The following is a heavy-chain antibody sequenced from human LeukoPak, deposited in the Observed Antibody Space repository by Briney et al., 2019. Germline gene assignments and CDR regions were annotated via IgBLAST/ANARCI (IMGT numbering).Heavy chain of an antibody. Sequence: GGSLRLSCAASGFTFSSYEMNWVRQAPGKGLEWVSYISSSSSTIYYADSVKGRFTISRDNAKNSLYLQMNSLRAEDTAVYYCARVAIAAAGTAAFDIWGQGTMVTVSS. J-gene: IGHJ3*02. CDR2: ISSSSSTI. CDR3: ARVAIAAAGTAAFDI. V-gene: IGHV3-48*03. D-gene: IGHD6-13*01. CDR1: GFTFSSYE.